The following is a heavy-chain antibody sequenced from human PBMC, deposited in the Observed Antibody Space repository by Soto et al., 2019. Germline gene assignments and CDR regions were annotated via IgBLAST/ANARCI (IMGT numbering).Heavy chain of an antibody. V-gene: IGHV3-11*01. CDR1: GFTFSDYY. CDR3: ARDRITIFGVVIIYYGVDV. CDR2: ISSSGSTI. Sequence: PGGSLRLSCAASGFTFSDYYMSWIRQAPGKGLEWVSYISSSGSTIYYADSVKGRFTISRDNAKNSLYLQMNSLRAEDTAVYYCARDRITIFGVVIIYYGVDVWGQGTTVTVSS. D-gene: IGHD3-3*01. J-gene: IGHJ6*02.